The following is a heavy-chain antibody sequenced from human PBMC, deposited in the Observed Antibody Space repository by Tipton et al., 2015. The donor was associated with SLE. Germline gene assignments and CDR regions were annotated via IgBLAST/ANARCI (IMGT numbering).Heavy chain of an antibody. J-gene: IGHJ3*02. CDR1: TGAISIYY. V-gene: IGHV4-59*01. CDR2: IYYTGST. CDR3: ARGGRIAIFGVATDGAFDI. D-gene: IGHD3-3*01. Sequence: LRLSRTVSTGAISIYYWSWIRQPPGKGLEWIGYIYYTGSTHYNPSLESRVTISVDTSKNQFSLKLSSVTAADTAVYYCARGGRIAIFGVATDGAFDIWGQGTMVTVSS.